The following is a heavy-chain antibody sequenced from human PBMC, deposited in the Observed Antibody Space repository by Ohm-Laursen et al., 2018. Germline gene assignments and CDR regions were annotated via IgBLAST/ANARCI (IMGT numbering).Heavy chain of an antibody. CDR2: ISAYNGNT. J-gene: IGHJ4*02. V-gene: IGHV1-18*01. Sequence: ASVKVSCKASGYTFSSYDIIWVRQAPGQGLEWMGWISAYNGNTNYAQKPQGRVTMTTDTSTSTAYMELSSLRSEDTAVYYCAMTTVTRTELDYWGQGTLVTVSS. CDR3: AMTTVTRTELDY. CDR1: GYTFSSYD. D-gene: IGHD4-17*01.